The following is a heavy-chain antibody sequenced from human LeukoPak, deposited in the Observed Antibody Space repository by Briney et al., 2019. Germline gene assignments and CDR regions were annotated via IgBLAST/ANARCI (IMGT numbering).Heavy chain of an antibody. D-gene: IGHD1-26*01. Sequence: GGSLRLSCAASAFTFSSYAMSWVRQAPGKGLEWVSAISGSGGSTYYADSVKGRFTISRDNSKNTLYLQMNSLRAEDTAVYYCAKTGVGATYYFDYWGQGTLVTVSS. CDR1: AFTFSSYA. CDR2: ISGSGGST. CDR3: AKTGVGATYYFDY. V-gene: IGHV3-23*01. J-gene: IGHJ4*02.